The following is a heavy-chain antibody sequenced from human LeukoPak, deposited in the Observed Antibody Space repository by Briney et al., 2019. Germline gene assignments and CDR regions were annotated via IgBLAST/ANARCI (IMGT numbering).Heavy chain of an antibody. CDR1: GGSFSGYY. CDR2: INHSGST. Sequence: PSETLSLTCAVYGGSFSGYYWSWIRQPPGKGLEWIGEINHSGSTNYNPSLKSRVTISVDTSKNQFSLKLSSVTAADTAVYYCARASGRILRFLEWLSPLDYWGQGTLVTVSS. CDR3: ARASGRILRFLEWLSPLDY. D-gene: IGHD3-3*01. J-gene: IGHJ4*02. V-gene: IGHV4-34*01.